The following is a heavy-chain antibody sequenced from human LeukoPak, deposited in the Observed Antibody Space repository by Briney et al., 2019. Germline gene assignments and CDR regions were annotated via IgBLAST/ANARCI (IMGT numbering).Heavy chain of an antibody. J-gene: IGHJ6*04. CDR3: AGGHYDILTGYTPGGMDV. CDR1: GYTFTSYY. D-gene: IGHD3-9*01. V-gene: IGHV1-46*01. Sequence: ASVKVSCKASGYTFTSYYMHWVRQAPGQGLEWMGIINPSGGSTSYAQKFQGRVTMTRDTSTSTVYMELGSLRSEDTAVYYCAGGHYDILTGYTPGGMDVWGKGTTVTVSS. CDR2: INPSGGST.